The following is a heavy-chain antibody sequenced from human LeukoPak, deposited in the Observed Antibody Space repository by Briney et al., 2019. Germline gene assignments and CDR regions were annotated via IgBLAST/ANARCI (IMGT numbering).Heavy chain of an antibody. CDR2: ISAYNGNT. V-gene: IGHV1-18*01. CDR3: ARTYYYDSSGYYPMPYYYYYMDV. J-gene: IGHJ6*03. D-gene: IGHD3-22*01. Sequence: GASVKVSCKASGYTFTSYGISWVRQAPGQGLEWMGWISAYNGNTNYAQKLQGRVTMTTDTSTSTAYMELRSLRSDDTAVYYCARTYYYDSSGYYPMPYYYYYMDVWGKGTTVTVSS. CDR1: GYTFTSYG.